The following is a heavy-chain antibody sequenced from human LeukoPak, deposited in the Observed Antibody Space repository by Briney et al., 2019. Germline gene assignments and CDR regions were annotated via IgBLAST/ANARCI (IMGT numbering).Heavy chain of an antibody. CDR1: GYSISSGYY. Sequence: MASETLSLTCTVSGYSISSGYYWGWIRQPPGKGLEWIGSIYHSGSTYYNPSLKSRVTISVDTSKNQFSLKLSSVTAADTAVYYCARGRSGAMVRGLPSAFDYWGQGTLVTVSS. CDR2: IYHSGST. V-gene: IGHV4-38-2*02. CDR3: ARGRSGAMVRGLPSAFDY. J-gene: IGHJ4*02. D-gene: IGHD3-10*01.